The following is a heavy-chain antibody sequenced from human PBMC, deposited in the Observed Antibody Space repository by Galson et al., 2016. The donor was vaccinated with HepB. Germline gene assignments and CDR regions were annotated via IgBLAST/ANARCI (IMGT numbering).Heavy chain of an antibody. CDR1: GFTFRKYG. V-gene: IGHV3-30*03. Sequence: SLRLSCAASGFTFRKYGMHWVRQAPGKGLEWMTAISYDGTNKYYADSVKGRFTISRDISKNTLYLQMNSLRAEDTALYYCARDAFPDDACDIWGQGTMVTVSS. CDR2: ISYDGTNK. CDR3: ARDAFPDDACDI. D-gene: IGHD3-16*01. J-gene: IGHJ3*02.